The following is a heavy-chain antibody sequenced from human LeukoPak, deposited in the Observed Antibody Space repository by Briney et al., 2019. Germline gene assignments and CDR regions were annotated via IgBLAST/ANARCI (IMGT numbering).Heavy chain of an antibody. Sequence: RSGGSLRLSCAASGFSLSNYWMSWVRQAPGKGLEWVANINQDGSDKYYVDSVMGRFTISKDNAKNSVYLQMNSLRAEDTAVYYCASTGGSSWPYDAFDIWGQGTMVTVSS. V-gene: IGHV3-7*03. CDR1: GFSLSNYW. CDR2: INQDGSDK. CDR3: ASTGGSSWPYDAFDI. D-gene: IGHD6-13*01. J-gene: IGHJ3*02.